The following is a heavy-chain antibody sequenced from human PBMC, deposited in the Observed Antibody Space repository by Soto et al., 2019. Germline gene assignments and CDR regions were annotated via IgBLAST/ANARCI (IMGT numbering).Heavy chain of an antibody. V-gene: IGHV4-30-4*01. Sequence: SETLSLACTVSGGSISSGDSYWGWIRQPPGKGLEWIGNIYFSGSTYFSPSLKSRITMSVDTSKNQFSLKLNSVTAADTAIYYCARDRGVTYCTGYGCYSSNSFDPWGHGTLVVVS. CDR3: ARDRGVTYCTGYGCYSSNSFDP. CDR1: GGSISSGDSY. CDR2: IYFSGST. J-gene: IGHJ5*02. D-gene: IGHD2-15*01.